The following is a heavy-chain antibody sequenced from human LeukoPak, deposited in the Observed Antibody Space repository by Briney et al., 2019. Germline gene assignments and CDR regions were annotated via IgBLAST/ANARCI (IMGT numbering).Heavy chain of an antibody. D-gene: IGHD2-2*02. Sequence: SQTLSLTCAISGDSVSSKSAAWNWIRQSPSRGLEWLGRTYYRSKWYDNYAVSVKSRITINPDTSKNQFSLQLNSVTAADTAVYYCATNTRDIVVVPAAIRSFAFDIWGQGTMVTVSS. J-gene: IGHJ3*02. CDR3: ATNTRDIVVVPAAIRSFAFDI. V-gene: IGHV6-1*01. CDR2: TYYRSKWYD. CDR1: GDSVSSKSAA.